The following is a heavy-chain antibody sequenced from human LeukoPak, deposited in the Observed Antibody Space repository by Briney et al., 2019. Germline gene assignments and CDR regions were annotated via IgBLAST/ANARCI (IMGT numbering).Heavy chain of an antibody. CDR3: ASQHYYDSSGFDP. V-gene: IGHV3-11*01. CDR2: ISRSGSTK. Sequence: GGSLRLSCAASGFTFSDYNMRWIRQAPGKGLEWVSSISRSGSTKYYADSVKGRFTISRDNAKNSLSLQMNSLRAEDTAVYYCASQHYYDSSGFDPWGQGTLVTVSS. CDR1: GFTFSDYN. J-gene: IGHJ5*02. D-gene: IGHD3-22*01.